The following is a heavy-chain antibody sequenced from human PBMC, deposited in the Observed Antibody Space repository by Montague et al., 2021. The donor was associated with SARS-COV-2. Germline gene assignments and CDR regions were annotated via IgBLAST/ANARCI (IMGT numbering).Heavy chain of an antibody. CDR2: IYYSGST. J-gene: IGHJ6*02. CDR1: GYSISSSNW. CDR3: ARDYGDYGSGYYYGMDV. Sequence: SETLSLTCAVSGYSISSSNWRGWIRQPPGKGLEWIGYIYYSGSTYYNPSLKSRVTMSVDTSKNQFSLKLSSVTAVDTAVYYCARDYGDYGSGYYYGMDVWGQGTTVTVSS. D-gene: IGHD4-17*01. V-gene: IGHV4-28*03.